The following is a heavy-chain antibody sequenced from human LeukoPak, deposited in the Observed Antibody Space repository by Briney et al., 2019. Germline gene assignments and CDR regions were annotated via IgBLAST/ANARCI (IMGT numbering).Heavy chain of an antibody. CDR2: ISGRGDGT. CDR1: GFTFSSYA. J-gene: IGHJ3*02. V-gene: IGHV3-23*01. D-gene: IGHD6-19*01. CDR3: AKDREQWRVGGALDI. Sequence: GGSLRLSCAASGFTFSSYAMNWGRQAPGKGLEWVSTISGRGDGTYYADSVKGRFTISRDNSKNTLILQMNSLRAEDTAVYYCAKDREQWRVGGALDIWGQGTMVTVSS.